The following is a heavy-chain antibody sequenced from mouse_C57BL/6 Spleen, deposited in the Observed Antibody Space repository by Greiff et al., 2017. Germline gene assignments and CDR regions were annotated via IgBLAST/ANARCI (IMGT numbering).Heavy chain of an antibody. V-gene: IGHV5-17*01. D-gene: IGHD1-1*01. CDR3: ARGRPYYGSSYGYFDV. J-gene: IGHJ1*03. CDR1: GFTFSDYG. Sequence: EVQGVESGGGLVKPGGSLKLSCAASGFTFSDYGMHWVRQAPEKGLEWVAYISSGSSTLYYADTVKGRFTISRDNAKNTLFLQMTSLRSEDTAMYYCARGRPYYGSSYGYFDVWGTGTTVTVSS. CDR2: ISSGSSTL.